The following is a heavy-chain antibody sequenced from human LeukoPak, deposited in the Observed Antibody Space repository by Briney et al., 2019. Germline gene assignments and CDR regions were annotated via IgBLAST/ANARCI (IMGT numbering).Heavy chain of an antibody. CDR3: ARVAGWHWFDP. V-gene: IGHV3-23*01. CDR1: GGSISSSTYY. J-gene: IGHJ5*02. Sequence: ETLSLTCTVSGGSISSSTYYWGWIRQAPGRGLEWVSSIRPRGDNSYYGDSVKGRFTVSRDNSKNTVYLEMNNMRVDDTAIYYCARVAGWHWFDPWGQGTLVTVSS. D-gene: IGHD6-19*01. CDR2: IRPRGDNS.